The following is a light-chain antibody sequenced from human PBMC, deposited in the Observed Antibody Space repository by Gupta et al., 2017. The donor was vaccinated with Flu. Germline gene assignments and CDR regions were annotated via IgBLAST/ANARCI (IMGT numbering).Light chain of an antibody. CDR3: CSFGSSSTYV. V-gene: IGLV2-18*02. J-gene: IGLJ1*01. CDR2: EVT. CDR1: SSDGGNYNR. Sequence: SVTISCTGTSSDGGNYNRVSWYQQSPCTAPIRMIYEVTNRPAGVPNRFSGSKSGNTASLTISGLQAEDDADYYCCSFGSSSTYVFGSGTKVTVL.